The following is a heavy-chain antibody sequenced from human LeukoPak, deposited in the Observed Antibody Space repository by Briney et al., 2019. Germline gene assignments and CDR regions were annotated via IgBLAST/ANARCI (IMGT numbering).Heavy chain of an antibody. D-gene: IGHD3-22*01. CDR1: GFTFSSYW. CDR3: ARGPYYYDSSGYAFGDY. Sequence: GGSLRLSCAASGFTFSSYWMSWVRQAPGKGLEWVANIKQDGSERYYVDSVKGRFTISRDNAKNSLYLQMNSLRAEDTAVYYCARGPYYYDSSGYAFGDYWGQGTLVTVSS. CDR2: IKQDGSER. J-gene: IGHJ4*02. V-gene: IGHV3-7*01.